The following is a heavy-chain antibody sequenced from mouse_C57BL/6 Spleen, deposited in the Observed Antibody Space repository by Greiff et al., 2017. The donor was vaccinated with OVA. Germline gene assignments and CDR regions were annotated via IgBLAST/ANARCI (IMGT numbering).Heavy chain of an antibody. CDR2: IFPGSGST. J-gene: IGHJ4*01. Sequence: QVQLKESGPELVKPGASVKLSCTASGYTFTDYYINWVKQRPGQGLEWIGWIFPGSGSTYYHEQFKGRATLTVDKSCSTDYMLLSSLTSEDSAVYVCARPTRNYAMDYWGQGTSVTVSS. D-gene: IGHD6-1*01. CDR1: GYTFTDYY. CDR3: ARPTRNYAMDY. V-gene: IGHV1-75*01.